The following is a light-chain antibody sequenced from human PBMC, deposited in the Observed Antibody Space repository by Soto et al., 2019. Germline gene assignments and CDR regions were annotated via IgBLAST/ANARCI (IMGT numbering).Light chain of an antibody. Sequence: EIVMTQSPATLSVSPGERVTLSCRASQSVSSNLAWYQQKPGQSPRLLIFGASSRATGIPDKFSGSGSGTDFTLTISRLEPEDFAVYYCQQYGSSLAITFGQGTRLEIK. CDR1: QSVSSN. J-gene: IGKJ5*01. V-gene: IGKV3-20*01. CDR2: GAS. CDR3: QQYGSSLAIT.